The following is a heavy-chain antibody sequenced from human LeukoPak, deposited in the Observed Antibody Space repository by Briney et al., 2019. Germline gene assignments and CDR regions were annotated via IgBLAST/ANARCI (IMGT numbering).Heavy chain of an antibody. D-gene: IGHD3-22*01. J-gene: IGHJ4*02. CDR3: ARDQYYYDSSGYYSGGIDY. Sequence: PSETLSLTCTVSGGSISSSSYYWGWIRQPPGKGLEWIGSIYYSGSTYYNPSLKSRVTISVDTSKNQFSLKLSSVTAADTAVYYCARDQYYYDSSGYYSGGIDYWGQGTLVTVSS. CDR1: GGSISSSSYY. CDR2: IYYSGST. V-gene: IGHV4-39*07.